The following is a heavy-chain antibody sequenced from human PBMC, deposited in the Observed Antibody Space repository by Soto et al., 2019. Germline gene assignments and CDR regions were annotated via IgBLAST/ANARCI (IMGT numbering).Heavy chain of an antibody. CDR2: ISYDGSNK. J-gene: IGHJ4*02. D-gene: IGHD3-3*01. V-gene: IGHV3-30*18. Sequence: QVQLVESGGGVVQPGRSLRLSCADSGFSFSNYAMYWVRQAPGKGLEWVAVISYDGSNKYYADSVRGRFTISRDNSKNTLYLQMSSLRGEDTAVYYCAKPGAGGRFLEWSVDYWGQGTLVTVSS. CDR3: AKPGAGGRFLEWSVDY. CDR1: GFSFSNYA.